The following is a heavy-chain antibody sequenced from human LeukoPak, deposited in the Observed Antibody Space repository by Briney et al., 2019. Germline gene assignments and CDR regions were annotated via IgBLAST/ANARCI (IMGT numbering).Heavy chain of an antibody. D-gene: IGHD6-6*01. CDR3: VRDRSGSSSVY. Sequence: GGSLRLSCAASGFTFNNYWMHWFRQAPGKGLVWVSHINSDGSSTTYADSVKGRFTISRDNAKNTLYLQMNSLRAEDTAVYYCVRDRSGSSSVYWGQGTLVTVSS. J-gene: IGHJ4*02. CDR1: GFTFNNYW. CDR2: INSDGSST. V-gene: IGHV3-74*01.